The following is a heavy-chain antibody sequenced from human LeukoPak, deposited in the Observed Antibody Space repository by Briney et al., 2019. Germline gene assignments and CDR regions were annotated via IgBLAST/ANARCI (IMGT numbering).Heavy chain of an antibody. CDR3: ARDGQQLPCDY. Sequence: GGSLRLSCAASGFTFNTYGMNWVRQSPGKGLEWVSSISSVSTYIDYADSVRGRFTISRDNAKNTLYLQMNSLRSDDTAVYYCARDGQQLPCDYWGQGTLVTVSS. J-gene: IGHJ4*02. CDR2: ISSVSTYI. CDR1: GFTFNTYG. V-gene: IGHV3-21*04. D-gene: IGHD6-13*01.